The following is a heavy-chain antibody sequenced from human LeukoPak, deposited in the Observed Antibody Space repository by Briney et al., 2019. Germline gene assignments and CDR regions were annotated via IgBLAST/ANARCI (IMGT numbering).Heavy chain of an antibody. CDR1: GFTFSSYG. CDR3: AKKTNTYGTIDY. J-gene: IGHJ4*02. V-gene: IGHV3-33*06. Sequence: GRSLRLSCAASGFTFSSYGMHWVRQAPGKGLEWVAVIWYDGSNKYYADSVKGRFTISRDNSKNTLYLQMNSLRAEDTAVYYCAKKTNTYGTIDYWGQGTLVTVSS. D-gene: IGHD1-1*01. CDR2: IWYDGSNK.